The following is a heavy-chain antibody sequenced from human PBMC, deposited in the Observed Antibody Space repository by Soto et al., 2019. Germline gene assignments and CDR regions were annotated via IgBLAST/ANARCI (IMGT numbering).Heavy chain of an antibody. CDR2: SSSSGGST. CDR1: GFTSSDYY. CDR3: AREPADYYYMDV. Sequence: GGSLRLSCAASGFTSSDYYMNWIRQAPGKGLEWLSYSSSSGGSTYYADSVKGRFTISRDNAKNSLSLQMNSLRAEDMAVYYCAREPADYYYMDVWGKGTTVTVSS. J-gene: IGHJ6*03. V-gene: IGHV3-11*01.